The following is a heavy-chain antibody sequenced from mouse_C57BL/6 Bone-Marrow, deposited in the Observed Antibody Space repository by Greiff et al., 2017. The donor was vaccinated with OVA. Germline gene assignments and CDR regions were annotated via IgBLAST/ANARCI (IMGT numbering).Heavy chain of an antibody. CDR1: GYAFTNYL. Sequence: QVQLQQSGAELVRPGTSVKVSCKASGYAFTNYLIEWVKQRPGQGLEWIGVINPGSGGTNYNEKFKGKATLTADKSSSTAYMQLSSLTSEDSAVYFCAIGDPHWYFDVWGTGTTVTVSS. D-gene: IGHD2-13*01. V-gene: IGHV1-54*01. CDR3: AIGDPHWYFDV. J-gene: IGHJ1*03. CDR2: INPGSGGT.